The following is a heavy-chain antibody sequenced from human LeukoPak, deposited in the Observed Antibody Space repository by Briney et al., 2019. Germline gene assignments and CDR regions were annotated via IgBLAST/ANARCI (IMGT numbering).Heavy chain of an antibody. CDR1: GFTFSNYR. CDR3: ARGTQLWIGVGYFDY. CDR2: IWYDGSNK. Sequence: GGSLRLSCAASGFTFSNYRMNWARQAPGKGLEWVAVIWYDGSNKYYADSVKGRFTISRDNSKNTLYLQMNSLRAEDTAVYYCARGTQLWIGVGYFDYWGQGTLVTVSS. D-gene: IGHD5-18*01. V-gene: IGHV3-33*08. J-gene: IGHJ4*02.